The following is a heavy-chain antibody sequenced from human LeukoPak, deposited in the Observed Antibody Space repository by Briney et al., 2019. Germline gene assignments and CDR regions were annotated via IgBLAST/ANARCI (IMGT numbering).Heavy chain of an antibody. CDR1: GYTFTSYG. V-gene: IGHV1-18*01. J-gene: IGHJ6*02. CDR3: ARVPNYYDSSGYPSYGMDV. Sequence: GASVKVSCKASGYTFTSYGISWVRQAPGQGLEWMGWISAYNGNTNYAQKLQGRVTMTTDTSTSTAYMELRSLRSDDTAVYYCARVPNYYDSSGYPSYGMDVWGQGTTVTVSS. D-gene: IGHD3-22*01. CDR2: ISAYNGNT.